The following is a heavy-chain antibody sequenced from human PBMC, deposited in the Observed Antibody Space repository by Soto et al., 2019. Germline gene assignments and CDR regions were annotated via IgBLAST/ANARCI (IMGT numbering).Heavy chain of an antibody. J-gene: IGHJ6*02. CDR1: GGSFGRYA. V-gene: IGHV1-69*13. D-gene: IGHD3-3*01. Sequence: ASVKVSCKAPGGSFGRYAISWVRQSPGQGLERMGGIIPIPGTANYAQKFQGRVTIAADGSTSTAYMELSSLRSEDTAVYYCAISQVSITSFEFYDYYYYGIYVLAQGTAVPVSS. CDR3: AISQVSITSFEFYDYYYYGIYV. CDR2: IIPIPGTA.